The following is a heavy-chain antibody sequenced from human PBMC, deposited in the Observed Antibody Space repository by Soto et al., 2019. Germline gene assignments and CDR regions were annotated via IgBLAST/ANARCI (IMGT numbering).Heavy chain of an antibody. Sequence: ASVKVSCKASGYIFITYGISWVRQAPGQGLEWKGWIDAYNGNTNYEQKFQGRVTMTTDTSTGTAYMELRSLRSDDTAVYYCARDPPGNYDFDYWGQGTLVTVSS. CDR2: IDAYNGNT. CDR1: GYIFITYG. D-gene: IGHD4-4*01. CDR3: ARDPPGNYDFDY. V-gene: IGHV1-18*01. J-gene: IGHJ4*02.